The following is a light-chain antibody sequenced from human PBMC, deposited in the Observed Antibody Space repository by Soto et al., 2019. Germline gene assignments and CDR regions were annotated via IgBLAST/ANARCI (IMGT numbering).Light chain of an antibody. J-gene: IGKJ1*01. CDR2: KVS. CDR1: RSLLYSDGNTY. V-gene: IGKV2-30*01. Sequence: DVVMTQSPLSLPVTLGQPASISCRSSRSLLYSDGNTYLNWFHQRPGQPPRRLIYKVSNRDSGVPDRFRGSGSGTDFTLKISRVEAEDVGVYYCMQGVYWPPGRAFGQGTKVEIK. CDR3: MQGVYWPPGRA.